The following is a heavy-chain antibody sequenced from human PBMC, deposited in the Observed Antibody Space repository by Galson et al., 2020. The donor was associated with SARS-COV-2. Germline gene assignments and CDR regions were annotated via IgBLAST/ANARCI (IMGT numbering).Heavy chain of an antibody. J-gene: IGHJ4*02. CDR3: ARGRDDAWELSGY. V-gene: IGHV4-34*01. D-gene: IGHD1-26*01. CDR1: GGSFSNQY. CDR2: ITHFGST. Sequence: SETLSLTCGVYGGSFSNQYWSWIRQPPGKGLEWIGEITHFGSTNYNPSLESRVTISVDTSKTQFSLKLSSVTAADTAVYYCARGRDDAWELSGYWGQGALVTVSS.